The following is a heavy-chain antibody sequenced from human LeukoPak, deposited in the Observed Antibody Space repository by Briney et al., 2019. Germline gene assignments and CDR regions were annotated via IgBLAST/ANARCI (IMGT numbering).Heavy chain of an antibody. Sequence: ASVKVSCKASGGTFSSYAISWVRQAPGQGLEWMGGIIPIFGTANYAQKFQGRVTITADESTSTAYMELSSLRSEDTAVYYCAMPGNVVPAARFYYYYGMDVWGQGTTVTVSS. V-gene: IGHV1-69*13. J-gene: IGHJ6*02. CDR1: GGTFSSYA. CDR2: IIPIFGTA. CDR3: AMPGNVVPAARFYYYYGMDV. D-gene: IGHD2-2*01.